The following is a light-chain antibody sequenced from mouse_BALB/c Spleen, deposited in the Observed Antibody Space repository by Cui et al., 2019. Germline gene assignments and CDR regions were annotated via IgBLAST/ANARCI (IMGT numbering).Light chain of an antibody. CDR1: SIVRY. CDR3: HQWSSYPWT. V-gene: IGKV4-80*01. J-gene: IGKJ1*01. CDR2: SSA. Sequence: QIVLPHSPSIMSASLGAKITQHCRASSIVRYRQWYQKKSGTSPKILIYSSAYLASGVPSRFRGSGAGTFDSITISSGEDEDAADYYCHQWSSYPWTFGGGTKLEIK.